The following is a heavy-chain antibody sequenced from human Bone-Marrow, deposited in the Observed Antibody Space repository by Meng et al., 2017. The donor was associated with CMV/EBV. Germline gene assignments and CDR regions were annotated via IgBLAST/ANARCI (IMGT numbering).Heavy chain of an antibody. J-gene: IGHJ3*02. Sequence: GESLKISCAASGFTFSSYWMSWVRQAPGKGLEWVGRIKSKTDGGTTDYAAPVKGRFTISRDDSKNTLYLQMNSLKTEDTAVYYCRRGYTDAFDIWGQGTMVTVSS. CDR2: IKSKTDGGTT. V-gene: IGHV3-15*01. CDR1: GFTFSSYW. CDR3: RRGYTDAFDI. D-gene: IGHD2-2*02.